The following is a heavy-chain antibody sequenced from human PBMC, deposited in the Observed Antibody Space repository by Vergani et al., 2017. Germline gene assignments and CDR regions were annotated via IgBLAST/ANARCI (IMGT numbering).Heavy chain of an antibody. CDR2: IDPSDSYT. J-gene: IGHJ4*02. V-gene: IGHV5-10-1*03. CDR1: GYSFTSYW. D-gene: IGHD6-6*01. Sequence: EVQLVQSGAEVKTPGESLRISCKGSGYSFTSYWISWVRQMPGKGLEWMGRIDPSDSYTNYRPSFQGHVTISADKSSSTAYLQWSSLKASDTAMYYCARHVPDSSSPIGPFDYWGQGTLVTVSS. CDR3: ARHVPDSSSPIGPFDY.